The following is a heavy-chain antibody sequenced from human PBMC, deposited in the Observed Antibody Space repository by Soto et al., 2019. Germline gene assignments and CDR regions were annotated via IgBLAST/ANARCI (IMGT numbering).Heavy chain of an antibody. D-gene: IGHD2-21*01. CDR1: GGTIKTYT. J-gene: IGHJ5*02. CDR3: ATGEVVPSFPIWLET. V-gene: IGHV1-69*12. Sequence: VQFVQSGAELKKPGSSVRVSCRASGGTIKTYTLSWVRQAPGQGLEWMGAFIPSFPAPNFAQRFKGSLPLTAHESTNTGFMELSGLRPEDTALYFCATGEVVPSFPIWLETWGQGTHVIVSS. CDR2: FIPSFPAP.